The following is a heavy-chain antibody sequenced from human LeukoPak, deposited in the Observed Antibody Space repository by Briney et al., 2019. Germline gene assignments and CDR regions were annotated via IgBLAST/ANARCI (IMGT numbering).Heavy chain of an antibody. V-gene: IGHV1-46*01. D-gene: IGHD2-15*01. CDR2: INPSGGST. Sequence: ASVKVSCKASGYTFTSYYMHWVRQAPGQGLEWMGIINPSGGSTSYAQKFQGRVTMTRDTSTSTVYMELSSLRSEDTAVYYCARDPPGCSGGSCYPSYYFDYWGQGTLVTASS. CDR3: ARDPPGCSGGSCYPSYYFDY. J-gene: IGHJ4*02. CDR1: GYTFTSYY.